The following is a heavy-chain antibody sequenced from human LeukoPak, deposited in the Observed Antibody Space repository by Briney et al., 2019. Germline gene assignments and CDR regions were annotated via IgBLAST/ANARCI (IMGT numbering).Heavy chain of an antibody. CDR3: ARDLWFGELSYYFNY. CDR2: IIPIFGTA. Sequence: SVKVSCKTSGGTLSRDSISWVRQAPGQRLECIGGIIPIFGTANYAQKFQGRVTITADKSTSTAYMELSSLRSENTAVYYCARDLWFGELSYYFNYWGQGTLVTVSS. D-gene: IGHD3-10*01. V-gene: IGHV1-69*06. CDR1: GGTLSRDS. J-gene: IGHJ4*02.